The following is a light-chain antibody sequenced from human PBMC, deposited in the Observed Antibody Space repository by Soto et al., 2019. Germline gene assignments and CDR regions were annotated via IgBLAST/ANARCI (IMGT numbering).Light chain of an antibody. Sequence: EIVLTQSPATLTLSPGERATLSCRASQSVSIYLAWYQRKPGQAPRLLIYDTSNRATGIPARFSGSGSGTDFTLTISSLEPEDFAIYYCQHRSNWPPTFGGGTKVEIK. CDR1: QSVSIY. CDR3: QHRSNWPPT. V-gene: IGKV3-11*01. CDR2: DTS. J-gene: IGKJ4*01.